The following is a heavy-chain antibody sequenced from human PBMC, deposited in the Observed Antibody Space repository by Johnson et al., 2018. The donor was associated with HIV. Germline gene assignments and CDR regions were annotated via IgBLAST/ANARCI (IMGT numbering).Heavy chain of an antibody. CDR2: KWDEGSNK. CDR1: GFTFSNYG. V-gene: IGHV3-30*19. CDR3: APGDDDGV. D-gene: IGHD5-12*01. J-gene: IGHJ3*01. Sequence: MQLVESGGGVVQPGRSLRLSCAASGFTFSNYGMHWVRQAPGKGLEWVAVKWDEGSNKSYRDSVKGRFTISRDNFKNTLYLQMNILNTDETAFYSCAPGDDDGVWGQGTMVTVSS.